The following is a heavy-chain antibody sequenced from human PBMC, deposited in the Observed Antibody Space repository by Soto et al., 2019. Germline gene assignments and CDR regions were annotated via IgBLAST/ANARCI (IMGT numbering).Heavy chain of an antibody. Sequence: SETLSLTCTVSGGSISSDSYYWGWIRLPPEKGLEWIACISYSGSTYYNPTLKSRLTISVDTSKNQFSLKLSSVTAADTAVYYCASRQYYYDSSGYPFDYWGQGTLVTVSS. CDR2: ISYSGST. CDR1: GGSISSDSYY. J-gene: IGHJ4*02. CDR3: ASRQYYYDSSGYPFDY. V-gene: IGHV4-39*07. D-gene: IGHD3-22*01.